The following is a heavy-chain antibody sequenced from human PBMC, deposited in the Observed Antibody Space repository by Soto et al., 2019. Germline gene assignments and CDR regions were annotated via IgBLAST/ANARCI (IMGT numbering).Heavy chain of an antibody. J-gene: IGHJ6*03. Sequence: SETLSLTCTVSGGSISSYYWSWIRQPPGKGLEWIGYIYYSGSTNYNPSLKSRVTISVDTSKNQFSLKLSSVTAADTAVYYCASQYYYGSGSLTKKTKEYYYMDVWGQGTTVTVSS. V-gene: IGHV4-59*08. CDR2: IYYSGST. CDR3: ASQYYYGSGSLTKKTKEYYYMDV. CDR1: GGSISSYY. D-gene: IGHD3-10*01.